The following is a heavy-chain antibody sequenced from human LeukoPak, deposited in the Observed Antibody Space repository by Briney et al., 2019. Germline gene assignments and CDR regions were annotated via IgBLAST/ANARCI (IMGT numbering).Heavy chain of an antibody. CDR3: AREKGSDYYDSSGYDY. J-gene: IGHJ4*02. CDR2: ISAYNGST. V-gene: IGHV1-18*01. D-gene: IGHD3-22*01. Sequence: LVASVKVSCKASGYTFTSYGISWVQQAPGQGLEWMGWISAYNGSTNYAQKLQGRVSMTTDTSTSTAYMELRSLRSDDTAVYYCAREKGSDYYDSSGYDYWGQGTLVTVSS. CDR1: GYTFTSYG.